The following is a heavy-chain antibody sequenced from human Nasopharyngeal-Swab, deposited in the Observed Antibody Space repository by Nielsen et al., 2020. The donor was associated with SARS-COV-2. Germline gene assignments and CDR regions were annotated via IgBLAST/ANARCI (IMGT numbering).Heavy chain of an antibody. Sequence: WIPQPPGKGLEWVSSISSSSSYIYYADSVKGRFTISRDNAKNSLYLQMNSLRAEDTAVYYCARDLGGSVPAAMGAFDIWGQGTMVTVSS. CDR3: ARDLGGSVPAAMGAFDI. D-gene: IGHD2-2*01. J-gene: IGHJ3*02. V-gene: IGHV3-21*01. CDR2: ISSSSSYI.